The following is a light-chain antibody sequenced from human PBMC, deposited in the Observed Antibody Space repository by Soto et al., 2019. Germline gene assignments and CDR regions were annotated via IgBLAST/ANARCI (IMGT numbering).Light chain of an antibody. V-gene: IGKV1-39*01. J-gene: IGKJ4*01. Sequence: MTQSPSSLFASVGDRVTITCRASQSISSHLNWYQQKVGQTPRLLIYAASTLQSEVPPRFSGSGSGTEFTLTISGLQREDFATYYCQQSHSAPLTFGGGTK. CDR2: AAS. CDR1: QSISSH. CDR3: QQSHSAPLT.